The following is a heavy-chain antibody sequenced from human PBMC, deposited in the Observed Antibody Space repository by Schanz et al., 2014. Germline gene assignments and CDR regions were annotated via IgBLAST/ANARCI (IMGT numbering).Heavy chain of an antibody. CDR2: IRGSSSTK. CDR3: ARDYEIHLSSPRHDAFDV. J-gene: IGHJ3*01. V-gene: IGHV3-48*01. Sequence: EVQLVESGGGLAQPGGSLRLSCAASGITFSGYSMNWVRQAPGKGLEWVSYIRGSSSTKYYADSVKGRFTISRDNGKKSLDLQKNRRRAETPAVYFWARDYEIHLSSPRHDAFDVWGQGTVVTVSS. D-gene: IGHD3-16*01. CDR1: GITFSGYS.